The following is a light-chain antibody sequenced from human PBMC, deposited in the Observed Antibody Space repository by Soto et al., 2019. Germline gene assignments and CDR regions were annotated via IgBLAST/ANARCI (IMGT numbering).Light chain of an antibody. J-gene: IGKJ5*01. V-gene: IGKV1-9*01. CDR1: HGISSN. Sequence: DIQMTQSPSTLSASVGYRFTITCLSSHGISSNLAWYHQKPGKAPKLLIYAASTLQSGVPSRFSGSGSGTEFTLTISSLQPEDFATYYCQQFNSYPITFGQGTRLEIK. CDR3: QQFNSYPIT. CDR2: AAS.